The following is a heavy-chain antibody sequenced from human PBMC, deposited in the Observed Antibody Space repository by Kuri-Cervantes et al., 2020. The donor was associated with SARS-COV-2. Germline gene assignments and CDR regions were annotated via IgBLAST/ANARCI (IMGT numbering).Heavy chain of an antibody. CDR3: ARSAVPHAHFYMDV. D-gene: IGHD1-14*01. CDR1: GYSFTNYW. V-gene: IGHV5-51*04. J-gene: IGHJ6*03. CDR2: IYPSDSDT. Sequence: KVSCKGSGYSFTNYWIHWVRQMPGKGLEWMGVIYPSDSDTRYSPSFQGQVTLSADKPINTAYLQWSSLKASDTAMYFCARSAVPHAHFYMDVWGKGTAVTVSS.